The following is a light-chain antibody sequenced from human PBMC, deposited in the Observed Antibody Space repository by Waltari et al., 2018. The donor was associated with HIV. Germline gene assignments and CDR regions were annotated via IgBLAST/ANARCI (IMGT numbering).Light chain of an antibody. CDR2: SAS. Sequence: DIQMTQSPSPLSASVGHRVTITCRPSETVFSALNWYQQKPGQAPNLLIHSASTLESGVPSRFSGSGSGTDFTLTISNLQPEDFATYYCQQSFSFPLTFGPGTKVDV. CDR1: ETVFSA. CDR3: QQSFSFPLT. J-gene: IGKJ3*01. V-gene: IGKV1-39*01.